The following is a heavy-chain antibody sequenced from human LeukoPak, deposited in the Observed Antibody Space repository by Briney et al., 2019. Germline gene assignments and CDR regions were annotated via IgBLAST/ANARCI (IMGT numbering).Heavy chain of an antibody. CDR2: ISRSGDTL. Sequence: PGGSLRLSCAASGFPFGDHYMTWIRQAPGKGLEWISYISRSGDTLYYADSVEGRFTISRDNAKNSLFLQMNSLRADDTAVYYCAREVVIFPDYYYYGMDVWGQGTTVTVSS. D-gene: IGHD2/OR15-2a*01. J-gene: IGHJ6*02. CDR1: GFPFGDHY. V-gene: IGHV3-11*01. CDR3: AREVVIFPDYYYYGMDV.